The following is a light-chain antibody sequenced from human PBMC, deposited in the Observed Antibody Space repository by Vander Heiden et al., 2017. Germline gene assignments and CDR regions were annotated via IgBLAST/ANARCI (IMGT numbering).Light chain of an antibody. CDR3: LQHRAYPWA. J-gene: IGKJ1*01. CDR1: QDIGEA. Sequence: DIQMTQSPSPLSASVGDRVTITCRASQDIGEALTWYQLKPGKAPNRLIYKTSISQDGVPSRFSGSGSATAFTLTISSLQPEDFGTYYCLQHRAYPWAFGQGTKVEIK. V-gene: IGKV1-17*01. CDR2: KTS.